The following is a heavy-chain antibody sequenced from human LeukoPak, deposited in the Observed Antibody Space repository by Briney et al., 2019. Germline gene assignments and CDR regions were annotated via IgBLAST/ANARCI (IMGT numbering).Heavy chain of an antibody. V-gene: IGHV3-21*01. CDR2: ISSSSSYI. D-gene: IGHD6-13*01. CDR3: ARALYSSSWSFDY. Sequence: GALRLSCAASGFTFSSYSMNWVRQAPGKGLEWVSSISSSSSYIYYADSVKGRFTISRDNAKNSLYLQMNSLRAEDTAVYYCARALYSSSWSFDYWAREPWSPSPQ. J-gene: IGHJ4*02. CDR1: GFTFSSYS.